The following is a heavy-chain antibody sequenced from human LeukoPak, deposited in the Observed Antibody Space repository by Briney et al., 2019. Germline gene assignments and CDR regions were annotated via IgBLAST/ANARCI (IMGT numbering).Heavy chain of an antibody. CDR1: GYTFSSYG. D-gene: IGHD1-26*01. V-gene: IGHV1-18*01. J-gene: IGHJ5*02. CDR2: ISAYNGNTNGNT. CDR3: ARGASGSYSWFDP. Sequence: ASVKVSCKASGYTFSSYGISWVRQAPGQGLEWMGWISAYNGNTNGNTNYAQKFQGRVTMTTGTSTSTAYMELRSLRSDDTAVYYCARGASGSYSWFDPWGQGTLVTVSS.